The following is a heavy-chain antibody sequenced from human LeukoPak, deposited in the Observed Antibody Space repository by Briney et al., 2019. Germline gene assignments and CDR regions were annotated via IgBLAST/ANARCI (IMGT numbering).Heavy chain of an antibody. Sequence: GGSLRLSCAASGFTFSSYEMHWVRQAPGRGLEWVSYISSSGSTIYYADSVKGRFTISRDNAKNSLYLQMNSLRAEDTAVYYCARGTFGRWFGEFDYWGQGTLVTVSS. J-gene: IGHJ4*02. CDR2: ISSSGSTI. V-gene: IGHV3-48*03. CDR3: ARGTFGRWFGEFDY. D-gene: IGHD3-10*01. CDR1: GFTFSSYE.